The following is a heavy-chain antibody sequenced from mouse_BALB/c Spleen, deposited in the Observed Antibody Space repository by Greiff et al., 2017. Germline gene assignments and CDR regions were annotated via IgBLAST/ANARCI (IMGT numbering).Heavy chain of an antibody. CDR1: GFTFSSFG. V-gene: IGHV5-17*02. CDR2: ISSGSSTI. CDR3: ARRDYYGSSYWYFDV. Sequence: EVMLVESGGGLVQPGGSRKLSCAASGFTFSSFGMHWVRQAPEKGLEWVAYISSGSSTIYYADTVKGRFTISRDNPKNTLFLQMTSLRSEDTAMYYCARRDYYGSSYWYFDVWGAGTTVTVSS. J-gene: IGHJ1*01. D-gene: IGHD1-1*01.